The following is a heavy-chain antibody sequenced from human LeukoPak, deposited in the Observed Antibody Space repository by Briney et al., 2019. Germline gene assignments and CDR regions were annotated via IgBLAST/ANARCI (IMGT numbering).Heavy chain of an antibody. CDR3: AKGTIVGPLGMDV. J-gene: IGHJ6*02. V-gene: IGHV3-64*04. Sequence: PGGSLRLSCSASGFTFSSYAMHWVRQAPGKGLEYVSAISSNGGSTYYADSVKGRFTISRDNSKNTLYLQMNSLRAEDTAVYYCAKGTIVGPLGMDVWGQGTTVTVSS. D-gene: IGHD1-26*01. CDR1: GFTFSSYA. CDR2: ISSNGGST.